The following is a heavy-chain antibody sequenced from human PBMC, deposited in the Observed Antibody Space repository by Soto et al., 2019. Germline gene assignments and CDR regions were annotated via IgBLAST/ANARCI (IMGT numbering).Heavy chain of an antibody. CDR1: GYTFTSYG. CDR3: ARDHHDILTGHWFDP. Sequence: ASVTVSCKASGYTFTSYGIIWVRQAPGQGLEWMGWISAYNGNTNYAQKLQGRVTMTTDTSTSTAYMELRSLRSDDTAVYYCARDHHDILTGHWFDPWGQGTLVTVSS. D-gene: IGHD3-9*01. J-gene: IGHJ5*02. CDR2: ISAYNGNT. V-gene: IGHV1-18*01.